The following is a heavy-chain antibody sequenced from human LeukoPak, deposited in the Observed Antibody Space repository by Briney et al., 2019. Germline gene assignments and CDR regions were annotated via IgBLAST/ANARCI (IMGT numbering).Heavy chain of an antibody. CDR1: GYTFTAYY. D-gene: IGHD2-15*01. V-gene: IGHV1-2*02. J-gene: IGHJ4*02. CDR2: INPNSGGT. Sequence: ASVKVSCKASGYTFTAYYMHWVRQAPGQGLEWMGWINPNSGGTNYAQQVQGRGTMTRDTSISTAYMELSSLRSDDTAVYYCATGGNYGLGYCSGGSCYQMGWGQGTLVTVSS. CDR3: ATGGNYGLGYCSGGSCYQMG.